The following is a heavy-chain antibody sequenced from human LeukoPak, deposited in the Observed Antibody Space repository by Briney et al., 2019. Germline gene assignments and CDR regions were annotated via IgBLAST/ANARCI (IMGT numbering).Heavy chain of an antibody. CDR3: ARFGYVAAVDL. D-gene: IGHD2-15*01. V-gene: IGHV3-7*01. CDR1: GSSFSAYW. CDR2: INPAGTET. Sequence: GGSLRLSCAASGSSFSAYWMTWVRQAPGTGLEWVANINPAGTETYYVDPVKGRFTISRDNAKNLLYLQMNSLRAEDTAVYYCARFGYVAAVDLWGQGTLVTVSS. J-gene: IGHJ4*02.